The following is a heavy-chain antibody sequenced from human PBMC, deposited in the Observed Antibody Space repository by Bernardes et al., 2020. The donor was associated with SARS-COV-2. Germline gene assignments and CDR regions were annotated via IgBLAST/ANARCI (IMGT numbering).Heavy chain of an antibody. V-gene: IGHV4-4*07. Sequence: SETLSLTCTVSGGSISSYYWSWIRQPAGKGLEWIGRIYTSGSTNYNPSLKSRVTMSVDTSKNQFSLKLSSVTAADTAVYYCARGVMVRGVILHYGMDVWGQGTTVTVSS. CDR1: GGSISSYY. CDR2: IYTSGST. J-gene: IGHJ6*02. CDR3: ARGVMVRGVILHYGMDV. D-gene: IGHD3-10*01.